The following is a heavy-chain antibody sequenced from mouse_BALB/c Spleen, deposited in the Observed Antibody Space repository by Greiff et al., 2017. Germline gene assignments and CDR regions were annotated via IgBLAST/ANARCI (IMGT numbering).Heavy chain of an antibody. Sequence: VQLQQSGPGLVAPSQSLSITCTVSGFSLTSYGVHWVRQPPGKGLEWLGVIWAGGSTNYNSALMSRLSISKDNSKSQVFLKMNSLQTDDTAMYYCASPYYYGSSLYAMDYWGQGTSVTVSS. D-gene: IGHD1-1*01. CDR2: IWAGGST. CDR1: GFSLTSYG. V-gene: IGHV2-9*02. CDR3: ASPYYYGSSLYAMDY. J-gene: IGHJ4*01.